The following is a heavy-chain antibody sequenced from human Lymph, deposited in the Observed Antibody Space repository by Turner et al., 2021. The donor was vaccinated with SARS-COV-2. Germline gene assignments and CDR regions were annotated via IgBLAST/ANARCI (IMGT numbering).Heavy chain of an antibody. CDR3: ARERYDSSGSESYYFDY. CDR2: ISISSSYI. V-gene: IGHV3-21*01. D-gene: IGHD3-22*01. Sequence: EVQLVESGGGLVKPGGSLRLSCAASGFSFSRYSINWVRQAPGKGLEWVSSISISSSYIYYADSVKGRFTISRDSAKNSLYLQMNSLRAEDTAVYYCARERYDSSGSESYYFDYWGQGTLVTVSS. CDR1: GFSFSRYS. J-gene: IGHJ4*02.